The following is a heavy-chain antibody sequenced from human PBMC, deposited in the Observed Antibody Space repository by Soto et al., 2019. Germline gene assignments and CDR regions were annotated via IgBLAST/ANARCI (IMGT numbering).Heavy chain of an antibody. Sequence: GGSLRLSCAASGFTFSGSAMHWVRQASGKGLEWVGRIRSKANSYATAYAASVKGRFTISRDDSKNTAYLQMNSLKTEDTAVYYCRSTSLFYYYYMDVWGKGTTVTVSS. J-gene: IGHJ6*03. CDR2: IRSKANSYAT. CDR1: GFTFSGSA. CDR3: RSTSLFYYYYMDV. D-gene: IGHD2-2*01. V-gene: IGHV3-73*01.